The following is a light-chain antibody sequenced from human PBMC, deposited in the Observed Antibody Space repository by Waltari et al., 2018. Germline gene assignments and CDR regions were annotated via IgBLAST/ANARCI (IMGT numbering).Light chain of an antibody. Sequence: QSALTQPPSVSGSPGQSVPISCSGTCSDVGCDNRVSRYQQPPGTAPKLIIYDVRNRPSGVSHRFSGSRSGNTASLTISGLQAEDEADYYCSSYTANTRFFGGGTKLTVL. V-gene: IGLV2-18*02. J-gene: IGLJ2*01. CDR1: CSDVGCDNR. CDR2: DVR. CDR3: SSYTANTRF.